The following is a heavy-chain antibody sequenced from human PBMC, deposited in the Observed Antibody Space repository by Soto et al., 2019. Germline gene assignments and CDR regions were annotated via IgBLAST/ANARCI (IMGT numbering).Heavy chain of an antibody. J-gene: IGHJ4*02. CDR2: INPNSGGT. V-gene: IGHV1-2*04. CDR3: ARQYYDFWSGYSSPYYFDY. Sequence: QVQLVQSGAEVKKPGASVKVSCKASGYTFTGYYMHWVRQAPGQGLEWMGWINPNSGGTNYAQKVQGWVTMTRDTSISTAYMELSRLRSDDTAVYYCARQYYDFWSGYSSPYYFDYWGQGTLVTVSS. D-gene: IGHD3-3*01. CDR1: GYTFTGYY.